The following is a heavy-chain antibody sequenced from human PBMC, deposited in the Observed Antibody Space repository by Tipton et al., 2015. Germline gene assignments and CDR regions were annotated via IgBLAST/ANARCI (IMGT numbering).Heavy chain of an antibody. CDR2: IYHSGST. D-gene: IGHD2-21*01. CDR3: ARVGSGSYWGYFDY. Sequence: GLVKPSETLSLTCGVSGYPINSDYYWGWIRQPPGKGLEWIANIYHSGSTYYNPSLKSRVTISVDASKNQFSLKLRSVTAADTAVYYCARVGSGSYWGYFDYWGQGTMVTVSS. V-gene: IGHV4-38-2*01. J-gene: IGHJ4*02. CDR1: GYPINSDYY.